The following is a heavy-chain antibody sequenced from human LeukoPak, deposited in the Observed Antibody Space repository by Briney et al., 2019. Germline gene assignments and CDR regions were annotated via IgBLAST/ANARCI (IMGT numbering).Heavy chain of an antibody. Sequence: PSETLSLTCTVTGGSISSYYWSWIRQPPGKGLEWIGYIYYSGSTNYNPSLKSRVTISVDTSKNQFSLKLSSVTAADTAVYYCARDDYGDYGGFDHWGQGTLVTVSS. J-gene: IGHJ4*02. CDR1: GGSISSYY. D-gene: IGHD4-17*01. V-gene: IGHV4-59*01. CDR3: ARDDYGDYGGFDH. CDR2: IYYSGST.